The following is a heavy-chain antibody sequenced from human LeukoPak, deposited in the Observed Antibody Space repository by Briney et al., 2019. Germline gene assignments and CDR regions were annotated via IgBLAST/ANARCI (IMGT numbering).Heavy chain of an antibody. D-gene: IGHD2-2*01. CDR1: GYTFSVFY. Sequence: ASVKVSCKASGYTFSVFYVHWVRQAPGQGLEWMGIIKVSGGRTDYAQKFQGRVTMTRDMSTSTVYMELSNLRSEDTAVYYCAREPPESYHFDYWGQGTLVTVSS. CDR3: AREPPESYHFDY. V-gene: IGHV1-46*01. CDR2: IKVSGGRT. J-gene: IGHJ4*02.